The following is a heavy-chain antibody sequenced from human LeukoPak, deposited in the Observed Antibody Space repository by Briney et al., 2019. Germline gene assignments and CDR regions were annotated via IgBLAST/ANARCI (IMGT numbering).Heavy chain of an antibody. CDR3: ARKGDSCDSSGHIDY. V-gene: IGHV5-51*01. Sequence: GESLKICCKGSGYSFTSYWIGWVRQMTGKGLEWMGILYPVDSATRYSPSSQGQVTSSDAQSISTAYLPWSSLKASDTTTYYHARKGDSCDSSGHIDYWGQGTLVTVSS. CDR2: LYPVDSAT. D-gene: IGHD3-22*01. J-gene: IGHJ4*02. CDR1: GYSFTSYW.